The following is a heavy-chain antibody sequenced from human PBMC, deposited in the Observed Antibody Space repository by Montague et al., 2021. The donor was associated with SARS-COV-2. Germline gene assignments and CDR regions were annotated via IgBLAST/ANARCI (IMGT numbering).Heavy chain of an antibody. CDR3: ARVRYYGSGTSLGMDV. CDR2: INHSGSA. J-gene: IGHJ6*02. CDR1: GGSFSGYY. Sequence: SETLSLTCAVYGGSFSGYYWSWIRQPPGKGLEWIVEINHSGSANYNPSLKSRVTISVDTSKNQFSLKLSSVTAADTAVYYCARVRYYGSGTSLGMDVWGQGTTVTVSS. V-gene: IGHV4-34*01. D-gene: IGHD3-10*01.